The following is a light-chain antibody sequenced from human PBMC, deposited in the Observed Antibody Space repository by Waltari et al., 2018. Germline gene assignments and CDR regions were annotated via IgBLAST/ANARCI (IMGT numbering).Light chain of an antibody. CDR1: SSNIAVNT. CDR3: AAWDDSLYGRV. Sequence: QSVLTQPPSASGTPGQTVSISCSGGSSNIAVNTVNWYQQLPGMAPKLLINGNNQRPSWVPDRCSGSKSGTSASLAISGRQSEDEADYYCAAWDDSLYGRVFGGGTKLTVL. V-gene: IGLV1-44*01. J-gene: IGLJ2*01. CDR2: GNN.